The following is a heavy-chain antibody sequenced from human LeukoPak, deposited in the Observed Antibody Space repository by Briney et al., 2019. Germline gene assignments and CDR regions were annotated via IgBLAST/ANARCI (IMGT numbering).Heavy chain of an antibody. V-gene: IGHV3-30*02. CDR1: GFTFSSYG. CDR3: ARGRRGSGSYWGREFDY. D-gene: IGHD3-10*01. J-gene: IGHJ4*02. Sequence: GGSLRLSCAASGFTFSSYGMHWVRQAPGKGLEWVAFIRYDGSNKYYADSVKGRFTISRENARNSLYLQMNSLRAEDTAVYYCARGRRGSGSYWGREFDYWGQGTLVTVSS. CDR2: IRYDGSNK.